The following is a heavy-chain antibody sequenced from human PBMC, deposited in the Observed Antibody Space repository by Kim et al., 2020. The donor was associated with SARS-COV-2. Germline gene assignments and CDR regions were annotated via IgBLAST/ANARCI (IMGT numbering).Heavy chain of an antibody. CDR1: GFTFSSYA. J-gene: IGHJ4*02. CDR2: ISGSGGST. CDR3: AKPGSYDSSGYYPFDY. V-gene: IGHV3-23*01. D-gene: IGHD3-22*01. Sequence: GGSLRLSCAASGFTFSSYAMSWVRQAPGKGLEWVSAISGSGGSTYYADSVKGRFTISRDNSKNTLYLQMNSLRAEDTAVYYCAKPGSYDSSGYYPFDYWGQGTLVTVSS.